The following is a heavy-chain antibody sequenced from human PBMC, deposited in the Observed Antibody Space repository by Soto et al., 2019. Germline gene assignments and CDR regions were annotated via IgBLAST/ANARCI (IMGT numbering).Heavy chain of an antibody. CDR3: ANGALVGATFDY. CDR1: GFTFSSYG. J-gene: IGHJ4*02. Sequence: QVQLVESGGGVVQPGRSLRLSCAASGFTFSSYGMHWVRQAPGKGLEWVAVISYDGSNKYYADSVKGRFTISRDNSKNTLYLQMNSMRAEDTAVYYCANGALVGATFDYWGQGTLVTVSS. D-gene: IGHD1-26*01. V-gene: IGHV3-30*18. CDR2: ISYDGSNK.